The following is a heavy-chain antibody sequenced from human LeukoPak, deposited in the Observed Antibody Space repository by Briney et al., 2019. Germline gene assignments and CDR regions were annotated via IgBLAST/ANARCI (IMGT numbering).Heavy chain of an antibody. J-gene: IGHJ6*03. CDR1: GFTFSSYS. D-gene: IGHD3-10*01. Sequence: GGSLRLSCAASGFTFSSYSMNWVRQAPGKGLEWVSSISSSSSYIYYADSVKGRFTISRDNAKNSLYLRMNSLRAEDTAVYYCARGGPYGSGSYPYRFYYYMDVWGKGTTVTVSS. V-gene: IGHV3-21*01. CDR2: ISSSSSYI. CDR3: ARGGPYGSGSYPYRFYYYMDV.